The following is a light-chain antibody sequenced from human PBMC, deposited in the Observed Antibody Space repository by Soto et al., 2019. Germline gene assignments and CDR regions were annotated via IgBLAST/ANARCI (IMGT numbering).Light chain of an antibody. Sequence: QSVLTQPPSVSAAPGQKVTISCSGSSSNIGKNYVSWYQQVPGTAPKLLIYDNNKRPSGNPDRFSGSKSGNTASLTISGLQAEDEADYYCCSYAGITFVVFGGGTKLTVL. CDR1: SSNIGKNY. CDR3: CSYAGITFVV. CDR2: DNN. V-gene: IGLV1-51*01. J-gene: IGLJ2*01.